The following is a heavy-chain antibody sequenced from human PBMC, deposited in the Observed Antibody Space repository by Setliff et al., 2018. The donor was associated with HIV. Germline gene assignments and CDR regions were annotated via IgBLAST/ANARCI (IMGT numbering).Heavy chain of an antibody. Sequence: SETLSLTCTVSGGSISSDNYYWSWIRQPAGKGLEWIGHIYTSGTTVYNHSLKSRVTISVDTSKNQFSLKLSSVTAADTAVYYRARDRGSSYYYYYYMDVWGKGTTVTVSS. CDR3: ARDRGSSYYYYYYMDV. CDR2: IYTSGTT. J-gene: IGHJ6*03. V-gene: IGHV4-61*09. D-gene: IGHD6-6*01. CDR1: GGSISSDNYY.